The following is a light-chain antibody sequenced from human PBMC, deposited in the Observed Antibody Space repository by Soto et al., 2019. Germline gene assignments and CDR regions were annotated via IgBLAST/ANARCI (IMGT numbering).Light chain of an antibody. CDR2: KAS. CDR3: QQYNSYSWT. CDR1: QSISNW. V-gene: IGKV1-5*03. Sequence: DIQMTQSPSTLFASVGDRVTITCRASQSISNWLAWYQQKPGKAPKLLIYKASSLKSGVPSRFSGSGSGTEFTLTISSLQPDDFATYYCQQYNSYSWTFGQGTKVEIK. J-gene: IGKJ1*01.